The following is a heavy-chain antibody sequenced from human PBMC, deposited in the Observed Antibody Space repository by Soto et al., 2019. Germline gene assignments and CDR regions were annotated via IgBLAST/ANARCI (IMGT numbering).Heavy chain of an antibody. D-gene: IGHD3-10*01. Sequence: QVQLVQSGAEVKKPGSSVKVSCKASRGTFSSYAISWVRQAPGQGLEWMGGIIPIFGTANYAQKFQGRVTITADESTSTAYMELSSLRSEDTAVYYCASPNIGVRGGKNYGMDVWGQGTTVTVSS. CDR2: IIPIFGTA. CDR1: RGTFSSYA. CDR3: ASPNIGVRGGKNYGMDV. V-gene: IGHV1-69*01. J-gene: IGHJ6*02.